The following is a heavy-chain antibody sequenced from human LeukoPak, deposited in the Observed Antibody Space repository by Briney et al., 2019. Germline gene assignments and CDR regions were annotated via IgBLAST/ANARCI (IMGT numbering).Heavy chain of an antibody. CDR1: GYTFTDYY. Sequence: ASVKVSCKASGYTFTDYYIHWVRQAPGQGLEWMGWIYPNSGGTDYAEKFQGRVTMTRDTSISTAYMELSSLKSDDTAVYYCATVPCLTTSCSPINWFDPWGQGALVTVSS. CDR2: IYPNSGGT. J-gene: IGHJ5*02. D-gene: IGHD2/OR15-2a*01. V-gene: IGHV1-2*02. CDR3: ATVPCLTTSCSPINWFDP.